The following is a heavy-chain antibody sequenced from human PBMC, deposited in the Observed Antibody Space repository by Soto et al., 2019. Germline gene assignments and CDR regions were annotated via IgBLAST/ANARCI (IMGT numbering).Heavy chain of an antibody. D-gene: IGHD2-21*01. CDR3: ARQLLHRPYYYYYYMDV. Sequence: SETLSLTCTVSGGSISSSSYYWGWIRQPPGKGLEWIGSIYYSGSTYYNPSLKSRVTISVDTSKNQFSLKLSSVTAADTAVYYCARQLLHRPYYYYYYMDVWGKGTTVTVSS. CDR1: GGSISSSSYY. V-gene: IGHV4-39*01. J-gene: IGHJ6*03. CDR2: IYYSGST.